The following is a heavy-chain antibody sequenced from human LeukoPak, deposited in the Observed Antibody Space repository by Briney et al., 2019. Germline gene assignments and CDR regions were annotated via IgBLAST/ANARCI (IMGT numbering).Heavy chain of an antibody. V-gene: IGHV3-13*04. J-gene: IGHJ2*01. Sequence: PGGSLRLSCAASGFIFSTYDMHWVRQATGKGLEWVSAIGTAGDRYYPDSVKGRLTISRENAENSLYLQMNSLRAGDTAVYYCARVKGDHMRGYFDLWGRGTLVTVSS. CDR1: GFIFSTYD. D-gene: IGHD1-14*01. CDR2: IGTAGDR. CDR3: ARVKGDHMRGYFDL.